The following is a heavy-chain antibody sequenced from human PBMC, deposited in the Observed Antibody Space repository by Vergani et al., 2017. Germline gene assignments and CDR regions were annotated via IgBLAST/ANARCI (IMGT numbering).Heavy chain of an antibody. Sequence: QVQLVESGGGVVQPGRSLRLSCAASGFTFSSYGMHWVRQAPGKGLEWVAVIWYDGSNKYYADSVKGRFTISRDNSKNTLYLQMNSLRAEDTAVYYCARDPSGPVWGIGLFDPWGQGTLVTVSS. CDR2: IWYDGSNK. CDR3: ARDPSGPVWGIGLFDP. V-gene: IGHV3-33*01. CDR1: GFTFSSYG. J-gene: IGHJ5*02. D-gene: IGHD3-16*01.